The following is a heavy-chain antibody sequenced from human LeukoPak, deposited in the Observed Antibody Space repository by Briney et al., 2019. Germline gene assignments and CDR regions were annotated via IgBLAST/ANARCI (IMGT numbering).Heavy chain of an antibody. Sequence: WETLSLTSTVSGGSLSSYYWSWIRQPPGKGLEWIGYIYYSGSTNYNPSLKSRVTISVDTSKNQFSLKLSSVTAADTAVYYCAGRNDAFDIWGQGTMVTVSS. V-gene: IGHV4-59*01. J-gene: IGHJ3*02. CDR3: AGRNDAFDI. CDR2: IYYSGST. CDR1: GGSLSSYY.